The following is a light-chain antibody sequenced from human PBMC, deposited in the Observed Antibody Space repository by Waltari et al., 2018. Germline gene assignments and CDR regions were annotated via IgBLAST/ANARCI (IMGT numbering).Light chain of an antibody. CDR2: DVS. V-gene: IGLV2-23*02. J-gene: IGLJ2*01. CDR1: SSTVGSYDL. CDR3: CSYAGSGTSV. Sequence: QSALTQPASVSGSPGQSIAISCTGTSSTVGSYDLVSWYQQHPGKAPKLIIYDVSQRPSGVSNRFSGSKSGNTASLTISGLQAEDEADYYCCSYAGSGTSVFGGGTQLTVL.